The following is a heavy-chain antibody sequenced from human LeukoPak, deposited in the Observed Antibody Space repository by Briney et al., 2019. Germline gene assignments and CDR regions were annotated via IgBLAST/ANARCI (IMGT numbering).Heavy chain of an antibody. CDR3: AKLKQWQPQRYFFEY. V-gene: IGHV3-23*01. CDR2: FSGASTT. J-gene: IGHJ4*02. Sequence: GGSLRLSCAASGFTFTSYAMSWVRQAPGKGLEWVSTFSGASTTSYADAVKGRVTISRDNSQNILYLQLNSLRAKDTDVYYCAKLKQWQPQRYFFEYWGQGALVTV. D-gene: IGHD6-19*01. CDR1: GFTFTSYA.